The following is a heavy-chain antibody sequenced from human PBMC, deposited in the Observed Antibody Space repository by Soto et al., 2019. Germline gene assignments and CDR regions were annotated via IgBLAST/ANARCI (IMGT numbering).Heavy chain of an antibody. V-gene: IGHV1-46*01. D-gene: IGHD3-22*01. Sequence: GASVKVSCKASGYTFTSYYMHWVRQAPGQGLEWMGIINPSGGSTSYAQKFQGRVTMTRDTSTSTVYMELSNLRSEDTAVYYCARSGDSSGYFHSTPFDYWGQGTLVTVSS. CDR3: ARSGDSSGYFHSTPFDY. J-gene: IGHJ4*02. CDR1: GYTFTSYY. CDR2: INPSGGST.